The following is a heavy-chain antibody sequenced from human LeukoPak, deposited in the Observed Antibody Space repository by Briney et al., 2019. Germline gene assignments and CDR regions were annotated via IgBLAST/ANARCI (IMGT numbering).Heavy chain of an antibody. CDR2: IRYDGTKK. V-gene: IGHV3-30*02. CDR1: GFTFSSYV. CDR3: ARAELVGATTPDDY. J-gene: IGHJ4*02. Sequence: GGSLRLSCAASGFTFSSYVMHWVRQAPGKGLEWAAFIRYDGTKKFYADSVKGRFTISRDNSKNTLYLQMNSLRDEDTAVYYCARAELVGATTPDDYWGQGTLVTVSS. D-gene: IGHD1-26*01.